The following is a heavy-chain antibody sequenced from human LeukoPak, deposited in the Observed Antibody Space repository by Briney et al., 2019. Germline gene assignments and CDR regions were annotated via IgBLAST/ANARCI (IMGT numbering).Heavy chain of an antibody. CDR1: GFPFNTYW. CDR2: IKEDRSKI. Sequence: PGGSLRLSCAASGFPFNTYWMSWVRQAPGKGRGWVASIKEDRSKIYYVDSVKGRFTISRDNAQNSLYLQITRLRDEDTAVYYCARVGSSGDYSYNWFAPWGQGTLVTVSS. J-gene: IGHJ5*02. CDR3: ARVGSSGDYSYNWFAP. D-gene: IGHD3-22*01. V-gene: IGHV3-7*01.